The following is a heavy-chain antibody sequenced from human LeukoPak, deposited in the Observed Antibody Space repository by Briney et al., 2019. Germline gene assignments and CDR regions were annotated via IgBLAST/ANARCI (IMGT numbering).Heavy chain of an antibody. Sequence: SETLSLTCTVSGGSITSTNYYWGWIRQPPGKGLDWIGSIYYSGSTNYNPSLKSRVTISVDTSKNQFSLKLSSVTAADTAVYYCARDPSGYFNYWGQGTLATVSS. CDR1: GGSITSTNYY. CDR2: IYYSGST. J-gene: IGHJ4*02. V-gene: IGHV4-39*07. D-gene: IGHD3-22*01. CDR3: ARDPSGYFNY.